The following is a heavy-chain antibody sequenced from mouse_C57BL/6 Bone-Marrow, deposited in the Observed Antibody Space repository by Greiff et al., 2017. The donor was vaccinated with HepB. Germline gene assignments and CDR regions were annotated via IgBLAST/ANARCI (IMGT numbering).Heavy chain of an antibody. Sequence: VKLMESGAELVRPGASVKISCKASGYTFTDYYIHWVKQRPGQGLEWIGKIGPGSGSTYYNEKFKGKATLTADKSSSTAYMQLSSLTSEDSAVYSCAREGVAPIAYWGQGTLVTVSA. CDR1: GYTFTDYY. D-gene: IGHD1-3*01. V-gene: IGHV1-77*01. J-gene: IGHJ3*01. CDR3: AREGVAPIAY. CDR2: IGPGSGST.